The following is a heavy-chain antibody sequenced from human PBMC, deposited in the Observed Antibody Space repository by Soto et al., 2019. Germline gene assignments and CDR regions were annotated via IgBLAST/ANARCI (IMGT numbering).Heavy chain of an antibody. V-gene: IGHV1-46*01. CDR2: IDPSGTTT. D-gene: IGHD6-19*01. CDR3: ARLKVTSGLSY. CDR1: GDTFTNYY. Sequence: ASVKVSCKASGDTFTNYYIHWVRQAPGQGLEWMGTIDPSGTTTFYAQNLQGRVTMTRDTSTGTLYIELSSLRSEDTAVYYCARLKVTSGLSYWGQGTLVTVSS. J-gene: IGHJ4*02.